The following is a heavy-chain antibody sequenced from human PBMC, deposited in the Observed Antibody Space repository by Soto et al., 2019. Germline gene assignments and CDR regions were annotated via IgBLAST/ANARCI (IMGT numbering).Heavy chain of an antibody. CDR1: DGSFSNYY. J-gene: IGHJ3*01. CDR2: INNSGST. Sequence: QVQLQQWGAGLLKPSETLSLTCAVYDGSFSNYYWSWIRQPPGKGLEWIGEINNSGSTNYNPSLKSRVTISVDTSKNHFSPKLSSMTVADTAVFYCARRHTSGYFHFGAFDVWGQGTMVTVSS. CDR3: ARRHTSGYFHFGAFDV. D-gene: IGHD6-19*01. V-gene: IGHV4-34*01.